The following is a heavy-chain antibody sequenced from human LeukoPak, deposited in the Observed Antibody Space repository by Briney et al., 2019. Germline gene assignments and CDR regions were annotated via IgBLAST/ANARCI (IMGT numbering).Heavy chain of an antibody. J-gene: IGHJ4*02. CDR1: GFTFSSYE. CDR3: ASTRGLSFGY. V-gene: IGHV3-48*03. CDR2: ISSSGSTI. D-gene: IGHD3-22*01. Sequence: GGSLRLSCAASGFTFSSYEMNWVRQAPGKGLEWVSYISSSGSTIYYAGSVKGRFTISRDNAKNSLYLQMNSLRAEDTAVYYCASTRGLSFGYWGQGTLVTVSS.